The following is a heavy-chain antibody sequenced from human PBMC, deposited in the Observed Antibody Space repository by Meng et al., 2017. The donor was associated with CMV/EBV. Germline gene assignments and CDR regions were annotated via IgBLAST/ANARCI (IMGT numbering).Heavy chain of an antibody. V-gene: IGHV3-7*01. CDR3: ARGRLRFDY. D-gene: IGHD2-15*01. J-gene: IGHJ4*02. Sequence: GESLKISCAASGFTLSSYAMHWVRQAPGKGLEWVANIKQDGSEKYYVDSVRGRFTISRDNAKNSLYLQMNSLRAEDTAVYYCARGRLRFDYWGQGTLVTVSS. CDR2: IKQDGSEK. CDR1: GFTLSSYA.